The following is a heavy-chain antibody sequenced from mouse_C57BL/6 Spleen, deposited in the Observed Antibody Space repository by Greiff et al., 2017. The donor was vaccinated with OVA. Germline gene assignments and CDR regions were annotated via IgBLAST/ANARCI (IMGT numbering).Heavy chain of an antibody. CDR2: IDPEDGDT. CDR3: TTYHYGSSPLFAY. CDR1: GFNIKDYY. Sequence: EVKLQESGAELVRPGASVKLSCTASGFNIKDYYMHWVKQRPEQGLEWIGRIDPEDGDTEYAPKFQGKATMTADTSSNTAYLQLSSLTSEDTAVYYCTTYHYGSSPLFAYWGQGTLVTVSA. J-gene: IGHJ3*01. V-gene: IGHV14-1*01. D-gene: IGHD1-1*01.